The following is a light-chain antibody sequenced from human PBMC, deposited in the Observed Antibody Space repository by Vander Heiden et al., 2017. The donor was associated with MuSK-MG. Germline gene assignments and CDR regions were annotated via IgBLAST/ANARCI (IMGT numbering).Light chain of an antibody. J-gene: IGKJ5*01. CDR1: QSVRSY. V-gene: IGKV3-11*01. CDR3: QQRDAWPIT. Sequence: EIVLTQSPATLSLSPGERATLSCRASQSVRSYLAWYQQKPGQAPRLLIYDASNRATGIPARFSGSGSGTDFTLTISSLVPEDFAVYYCQQRDAWPITFGQGTRLEIK. CDR2: DAS.